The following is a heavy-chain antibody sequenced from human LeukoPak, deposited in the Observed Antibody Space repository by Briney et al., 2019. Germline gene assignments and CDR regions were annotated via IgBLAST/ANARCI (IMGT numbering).Heavy chain of an antibody. V-gene: IGHV3-30*18. CDR1: GFPLSNYG. D-gene: IGHD3-10*01. J-gene: IGHJ3*02. CDR2: ISYDGSNK. CDR3: ANGYYYGSGSYYKEAFDI. Sequence: GRSLRLSCAASGFPLSNYGMHWVRQAPGKGLEWVVVISYDGSNKYYADSVKGRFTISRDNSKNTLYLQMNSLRAEDTAVYYCANGYYYGSGSYYKEAFDIWGQGTMVTVSS.